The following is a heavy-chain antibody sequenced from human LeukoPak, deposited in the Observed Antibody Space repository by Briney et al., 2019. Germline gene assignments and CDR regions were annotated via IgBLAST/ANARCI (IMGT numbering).Heavy chain of an antibody. D-gene: IGHD5-12*01. J-gene: IGHJ4*02. V-gene: IGHV3-74*01. Sequence: GGSLRLSCAASGFTSSTYWMHWVRQAPGKGLVWVSHIRTDRSTTTYADSVKGRFTISRDNAKNTLYLQMNSLRAEDTAVYYCARDRGYTQDYWGQGTLVTVSS. CDR1: GFTSSTYW. CDR2: IRTDRSTT. CDR3: ARDRGYTQDY.